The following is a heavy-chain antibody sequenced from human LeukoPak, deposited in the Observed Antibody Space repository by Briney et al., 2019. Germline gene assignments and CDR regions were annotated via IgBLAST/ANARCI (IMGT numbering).Heavy chain of an antibody. D-gene: IGHD6-13*01. V-gene: IGHV3-7*01. CDR2: IKQDGNEK. Sequence: GGSLRLSCAASGFTFSTYWMSWVRQAPGKGLEWVANIKQDGNEKYYVGSAKGRFTISRDNAKSSLYLQMNSLRAEDTAMYYCASVLGIAEDYWGQGPLVTVSS. J-gene: IGHJ4*02. CDR3: ASVLGIAEDY. CDR1: GFTFSTYW.